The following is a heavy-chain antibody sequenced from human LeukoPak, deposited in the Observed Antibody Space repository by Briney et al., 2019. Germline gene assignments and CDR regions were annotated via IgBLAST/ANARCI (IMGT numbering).Heavy chain of an antibody. CDR1: GFTFTTYW. Sequence: PGGSLRLSCAASGFTFTTYWMIWVCQAPGKGLEWVANIKQDGSAKSYVDSVKGRFTISRDNAKNSLYLQMNSLRAEDTAVYYCAKGRSMIVVVITYFDYWGQGTLVTVSS. V-gene: IGHV3-7*05. CDR2: IKQDGSAK. D-gene: IGHD3-22*01. J-gene: IGHJ4*02. CDR3: AKGRSMIVVVITYFDY.